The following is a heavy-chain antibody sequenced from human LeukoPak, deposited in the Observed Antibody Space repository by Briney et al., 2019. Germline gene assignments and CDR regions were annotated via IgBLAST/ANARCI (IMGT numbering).Heavy chain of an antibody. V-gene: IGHV4-34*01. J-gene: IGHJ1*01. D-gene: IGHD3-22*01. CDR2: INHSGST. CDR3: ARDQTYYVSSGYYYVTYLQH. Sequence: SETLSLTCAVYGGSFSGYYWSWIRQPPGKGLEWIGEINHSGSTNYNPSLKSRVTISVDTSKNQFSLNLSSVTAADTAVYYCARDQTYYVSSGYYYVTYLQHWGQGILVTASS. CDR1: GGSFSGYY.